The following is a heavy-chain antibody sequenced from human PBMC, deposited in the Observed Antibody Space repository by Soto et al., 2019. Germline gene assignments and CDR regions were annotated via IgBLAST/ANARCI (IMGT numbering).Heavy chain of an antibody. CDR1: GFTFSSYG. CDR2: TSYDGRNK. D-gene: IGHD3-3*01. J-gene: IGHJ6*02. V-gene: IGHV3-30*18. Sequence: PWGSLRLSCAASGFTFSSYGMHWVRQAPGKGLGWVAFTSYDGRNKDYADSVKGRFTISRDNPRNTLYLQVDSLRPEDTAVYYCAKAYYDFWSDYRSSTMDVWGRGTTVTVSS. CDR3: AKAYYDFWSDYRSSTMDV.